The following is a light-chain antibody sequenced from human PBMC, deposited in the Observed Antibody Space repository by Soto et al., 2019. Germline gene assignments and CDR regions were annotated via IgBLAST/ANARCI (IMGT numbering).Light chain of an antibody. Sequence: QSVLTQPPSASGSPGQSVTISCTGTSSDVGAYDYVSWYQQRPGKAPKLMIYEINKRPSGVPDRFSGSKSGNTASLTVSGLQAEDEADYYCSSFAGSNNFPYVFGTGTKVTVL. CDR3: SSFAGSNNFPYV. J-gene: IGLJ1*01. CDR1: SSDVGAYDY. CDR2: EIN. V-gene: IGLV2-8*01.